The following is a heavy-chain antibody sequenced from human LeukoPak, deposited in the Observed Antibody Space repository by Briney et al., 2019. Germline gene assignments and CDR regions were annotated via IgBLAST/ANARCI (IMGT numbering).Heavy chain of an antibody. V-gene: IGHV4-34*01. CDR1: GGSFSGYY. D-gene: IGHD3-22*01. CDR3: ARVRYYDSSGYYLMEYYFDY. CDR2: INHSGST. Sequence: PSETLSLTCAVYGGSFSGYYWSWIRQPPGKGLEWIGEINHSGSTNYNPSLKSRVTISVDTSKNQLSLKLSSVTAADTAVYYCARVRYYDSSGYYLMEYYFDYWGQGTLVTVSS. J-gene: IGHJ4*02.